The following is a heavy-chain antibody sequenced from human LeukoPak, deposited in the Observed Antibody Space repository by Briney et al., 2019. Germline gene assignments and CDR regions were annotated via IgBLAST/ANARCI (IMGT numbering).Heavy chain of an antibody. CDR2: IDTNTGAT. J-gene: IGHJ4*02. CDR3: ASEAFCAGGSCNVQRVAS. D-gene: IGHD2-8*02. CDR1: GYTFTAYY. V-gene: IGHV1-2*02. Sequence: ASVKVSCKASGYTFTAYYIHWVRQAPGQGLEWMGWIDTNTGATKYAQKFQGRVTITRDTSTGTAYMELSSLISGDPALYYCASEAFCAGGSCNVQRVASWGPGTLVTVSS.